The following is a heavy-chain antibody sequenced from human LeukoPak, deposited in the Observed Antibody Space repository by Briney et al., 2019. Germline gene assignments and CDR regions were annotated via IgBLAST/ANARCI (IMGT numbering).Heavy chain of an antibody. J-gene: IGHJ4*02. CDR2: INTNTGNP. CDR1: GYTFTSYA. D-gene: IGHD6-13*01. Sequence: ASVKVSCKASGYTFTSYAMNWVRQAPGQGLEWMGWINTNTGNPTYAQGFTGRFVFSLDTSVSTAYLQISSLKAEDTAVYYCAREGPQFLYHGFEGEAAAGDYWGQGTLVTVSS. V-gene: IGHV7-4-1*02. CDR3: AREGPQFLYHGFEGEAAAGDY.